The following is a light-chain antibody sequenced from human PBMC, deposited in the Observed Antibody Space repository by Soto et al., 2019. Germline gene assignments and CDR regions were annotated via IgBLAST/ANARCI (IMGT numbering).Light chain of an antibody. J-gene: IGLJ1*01. V-gene: IGLV2-8*01. CDR3: SAYAGSHNFV. CDR1: SSDVGGYNY. CDR2: EVT. Sequence: QSALTQPPSASGSPGQSVTISCTGTSSDVGGYNYVSWYQQHPGKAPKFIIYEVTKRPSGVPDRFSGSKSGNTASLTVSGLQAEDEADYYCSAYAGSHNFVFGTGTKLTVL.